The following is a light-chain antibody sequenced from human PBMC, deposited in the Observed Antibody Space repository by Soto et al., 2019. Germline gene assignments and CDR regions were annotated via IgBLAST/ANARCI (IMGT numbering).Light chain of an antibody. J-gene: IGKJ1*01. CDR3: QQYNNWPT. V-gene: IGKV3-15*01. Sequence: ETVMTQSPATLSLSPGERATLSCRARQSVNSNLAWYQEKPCQAPRLHIYDASSRATGIPARFSGSGSETEFTLTISSLQSEDSAIYYWQQYNNWPTFGQGTKVEIK. CDR2: DAS. CDR1: QSVNSN.